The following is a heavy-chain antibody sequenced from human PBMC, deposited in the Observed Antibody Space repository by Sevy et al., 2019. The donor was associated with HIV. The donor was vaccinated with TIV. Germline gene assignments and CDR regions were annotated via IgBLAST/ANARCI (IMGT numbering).Heavy chain of an antibody. CDR2: VYSSGST. D-gene: IGHD1-1*01. Sequence: SETLSLTCSVSGGSINYYYWSWIRQPAGKGLEWIGRVYSSGSTNYNPSLKSRVTMSVDTSKKQFSLKLSSVTAADTAIYYCARELERLPSDIWGQGTKVTVSS. CDR3: ARELERLPSDI. CDR1: GGSINYYY. V-gene: IGHV4-4*07. J-gene: IGHJ3*02.